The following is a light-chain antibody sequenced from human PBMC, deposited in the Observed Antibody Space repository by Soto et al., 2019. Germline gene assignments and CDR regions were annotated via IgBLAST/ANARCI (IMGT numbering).Light chain of an antibody. CDR3: CSYAGSYTLGV. Sequence: QSVLTQPASVSGAPGQSITISCTGTSSDVGSYNLVSWYQQHPGKAPKLIIYDVSKRPSGVPDRFSGSKSGNTASLTISGREAEDEADYYCCSYAGSYTLGVFGTGTKVTVL. J-gene: IGLJ1*01. CDR2: DVS. V-gene: IGLV2-11*01. CDR1: SSDVGSYNL.